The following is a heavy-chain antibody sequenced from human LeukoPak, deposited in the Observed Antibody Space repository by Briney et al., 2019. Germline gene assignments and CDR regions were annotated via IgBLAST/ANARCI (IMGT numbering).Heavy chain of an antibody. CDR2: VANDGSRT. CDR3: ARDRDSYRLDY. CDR1: GFSFSTYA. Sequence: SGGSLRLSCAASGFSFSTYAMHWVRQAPGKGLEWVAGVANDGSRTHYADSVKGRFTISRDNSKNTLSLQMNSLGAQDTAVYYCARDRDSYRLDYWGQGTLVTVSS. J-gene: IGHJ4*02. D-gene: IGHD3-16*02. V-gene: IGHV3-30*04.